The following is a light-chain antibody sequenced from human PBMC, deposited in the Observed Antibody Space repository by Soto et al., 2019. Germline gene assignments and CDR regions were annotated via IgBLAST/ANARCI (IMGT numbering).Light chain of an antibody. J-gene: IGLJ1*01. CDR3: SAYTTISPYV. V-gene: IGLV1-40*01. Sequence: QSVLTQPPSVSGAPGQRVTISCTGSSSNIGGGYDVHWYQQLPGTAPKLFIYGNSNRPSGVSNRFSGSKSGNTASLTISGLQAEDEADYYCSAYTTISPYVFGTGTKVTVL. CDR2: GNS. CDR1: SSNIGGGYD.